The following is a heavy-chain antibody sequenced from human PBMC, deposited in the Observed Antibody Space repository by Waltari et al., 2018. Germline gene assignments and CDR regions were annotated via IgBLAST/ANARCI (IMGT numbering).Heavy chain of an antibody. V-gene: IGHV4-39*01. J-gene: IGHJ5*02. CDR1: GDSISRSSDY. CDR3: ARHWKRNGYRFDP. D-gene: IGHD5-12*01. CDR2: IDYSGNT. Sequence: QLQLPESGPGLVKPSETLSLTCTVSGDSISRSSDYWGWIRQSPGKGLEWMGTIDYSGNTCYNPTLKSRVTISGDTSKKQFSLKLSSVTAADTAVYYCARHWKRNGYRFDPWGQGTLVTVSS.